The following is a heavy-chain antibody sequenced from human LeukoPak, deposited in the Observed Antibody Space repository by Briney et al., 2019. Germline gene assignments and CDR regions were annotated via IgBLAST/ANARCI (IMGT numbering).Heavy chain of an antibody. CDR1: GFTFSSYG. Sequence: HSGGSLRLSCAASGFTFSSYGMHWVRQAPGKGLEWVAFIRYDGSNKYYADSVKGRFTISRDNSKNTLYLQMNSLRAEDTAVYYCAKTRTAMVRGEGIFDYWGQGTLVTVSS. J-gene: IGHJ4*02. CDR2: IRYDGSNK. CDR3: AKTRTAMVRGEGIFDY. D-gene: IGHD3-10*01. V-gene: IGHV3-30*02.